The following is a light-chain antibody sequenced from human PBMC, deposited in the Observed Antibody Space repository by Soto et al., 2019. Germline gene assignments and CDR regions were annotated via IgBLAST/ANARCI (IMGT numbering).Light chain of an antibody. CDR1: QSVGSY. Sequence: EIVLTQSPATLSLYPGERATLSCRASQSVGSYLAWYQQKPGQAPRLLIYDASSRATGIPDRFSGGGSGTDFTLTISRLEPEDFAVYYCQQFSSYPLTFGGGTKVDI. CDR2: DAS. V-gene: IGKV3-20*01. J-gene: IGKJ4*01. CDR3: QQFSSYPLT.